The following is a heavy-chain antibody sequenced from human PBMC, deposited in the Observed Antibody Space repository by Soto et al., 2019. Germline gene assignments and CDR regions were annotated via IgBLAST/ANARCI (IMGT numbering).Heavy chain of an antibody. Sequence: PGGSLRLSCAASGSTFSDYYMSWIRQAPGKGLEWVSYISSSGSTIYYADSVKGRFTISRDNAKNSLYLQMNSLRAEDTAVYYCATYSSPGYYYYYGMDVWGQGTTVTVSS. CDR2: ISSSGSTI. V-gene: IGHV3-11*01. CDR1: GSTFSDYY. D-gene: IGHD5-18*01. CDR3: ATYSSPGYYYYYGMDV. J-gene: IGHJ6*02.